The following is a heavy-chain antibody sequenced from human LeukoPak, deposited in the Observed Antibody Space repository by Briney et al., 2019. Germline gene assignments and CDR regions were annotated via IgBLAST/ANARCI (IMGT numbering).Heavy chain of an antibody. Sequence: PGGSLRLSCAASGFTFSSYSMNWVRQAPGKGLEWASYISSSSTIYYADSVKGRFTISRDNAKNSLYLQMNSLRAEDTAVYYCARDSIVLMVYAKFDYWGQGTLVTVSS. D-gene: IGHD2-8*01. CDR3: ARDSIVLMVYAKFDY. V-gene: IGHV3-48*01. CDR2: ISSSSTI. CDR1: GFTFSSYS. J-gene: IGHJ4*02.